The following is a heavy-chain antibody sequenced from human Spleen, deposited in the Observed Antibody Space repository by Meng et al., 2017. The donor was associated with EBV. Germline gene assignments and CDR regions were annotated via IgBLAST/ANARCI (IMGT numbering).Heavy chain of an antibody. J-gene: IGHJ2*01. D-gene: IGHD6-19*01. CDR2: IYYSGST. Sequence: QGQLQESGPGLVKPSQTLSLTCAVSGGSISSGGYYWSWIRQAPRQGLEWIGYIYYSGSTYYNPSLKSRVTISIDTSKNQFSLKLSSVTAADTAVYYCARDRVGAVAPHWYFDLWGRGTLVTVSS. V-gene: IGHV4-30-4*01. CDR3: ARDRVGAVAPHWYFDL. CDR1: GGSISSGGYY.